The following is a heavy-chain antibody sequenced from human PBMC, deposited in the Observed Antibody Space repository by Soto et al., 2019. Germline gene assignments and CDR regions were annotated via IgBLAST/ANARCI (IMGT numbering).Heavy chain of an antibody. CDR3: ASSCSSSYFAKPGY. J-gene: IGHJ4*02. Sequence: GGSLRLSCAASGFTVSSDYMSWVRQAPGKGLEWVSVIYSGGSTYYADSVKGRFTISRDNSKNTLYLQMTNLRAEDTAVYYCASSCSSSYFAKPGYSGQGTLVTVSS. CDR2: IYSGGST. V-gene: IGHV3-66*01. CDR1: GFTVSSDY. D-gene: IGHD2-2*01.